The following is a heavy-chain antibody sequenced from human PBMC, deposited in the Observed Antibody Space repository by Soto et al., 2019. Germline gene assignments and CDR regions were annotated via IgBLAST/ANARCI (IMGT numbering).Heavy chain of an antibody. Sequence: EVQVMESGGDLVQPGGSLRLSCEAAGFTVSRNYMSWVRQAPGKGLECVSVVYTNGDTYFADSVKGRFTVSRDNSGNILYLKRNSRRVEDTAVYFCARSAAVIVGYAFETWGPGTMVTVSS. V-gene: IGHV3-66*01. D-gene: IGHD3-22*01. CDR2: VYTNGDT. CDR3: ARSAAVIVGYAFET. J-gene: IGHJ3*02. CDR1: GFTVSRNY.